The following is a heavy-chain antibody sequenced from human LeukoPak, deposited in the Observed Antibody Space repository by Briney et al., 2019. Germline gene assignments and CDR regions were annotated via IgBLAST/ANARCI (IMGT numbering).Heavy chain of an antibody. CDR3: ARVTFRFGELVDYFDY. D-gene: IGHD3-10*01. Sequence: PGGSLRLSCAASGFTFSSYAMSWVRQAPGKGLEWVSAISGSGGSTYYADSVKGRFTISRDNSKNTLYLQMNSLRAEDTAVYYCARVTFRFGELVDYFDYWGQGTLVTVSS. CDR2: ISGSGGST. J-gene: IGHJ4*02. V-gene: IGHV3-23*01. CDR1: GFTFSSYA.